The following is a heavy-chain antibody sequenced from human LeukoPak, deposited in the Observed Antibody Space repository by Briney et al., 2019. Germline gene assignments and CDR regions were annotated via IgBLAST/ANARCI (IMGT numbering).Heavy chain of an antibody. D-gene: IGHD6-13*01. J-gene: IGHJ6*02. CDR2: ISCSGGST. CDR3: AKRDGRSSWDLYGYGMDV. CDR1: GFPFSSYA. Sequence: GSLRLSCAASGFPFSSYAMSWVRQAPGKGLEWVSAISCSGGSTYYADSVKGRFTISRDNSKNTLYLQMNSLRAEDTAVYYCAKRDGRSSWDLYGYGMDVWGQGTTVTVSS. V-gene: IGHV3-23*01.